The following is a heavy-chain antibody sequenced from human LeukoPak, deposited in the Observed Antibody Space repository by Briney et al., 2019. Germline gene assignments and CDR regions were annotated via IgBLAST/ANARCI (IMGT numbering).Heavy chain of an antibody. CDR2: MYYSGST. D-gene: IGHD3-10*01. J-gene: IGHJ6*03. CDR1: GGSTRSSSSY. CDR3: ARHRYYYRSGSYYGAPYYMDV. V-gene: IGHV4-39*01. Sequence: PSETLSLTCTVSGGSTRSSSSYWGWVRQPPGKGLEWIGSMYYSGSTYYNPSLKSRVTISVDTSKKQFSLKVSSVTAADTAVYYCARHRYYYRSGSYYGAPYYMDVWGKGTTVTISS.